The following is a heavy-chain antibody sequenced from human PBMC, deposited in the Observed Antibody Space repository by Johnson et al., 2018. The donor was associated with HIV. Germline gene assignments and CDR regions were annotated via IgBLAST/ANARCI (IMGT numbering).Heavy chain of an antibody. CDR1: GFTFSSYG. J-gene: IGHJ3*02. D-gene: IGHD6-19*01. CDR2: IRYDGSNK. V-gene: IGHV3-30*02. Sequence: QVQLVESGGGVVQPGGSLRLSCAASGFTFSSYGMHWVRQAPGKGLEWVAFIRYDGSNKYYGDSVKGRLTISRDNSKNTLYLQMNSLRAEDTAVYYCAGDREYGLAWGWACDIWGQGTMVSVSS. CDR3: AGDREYGLAWGWACDI.